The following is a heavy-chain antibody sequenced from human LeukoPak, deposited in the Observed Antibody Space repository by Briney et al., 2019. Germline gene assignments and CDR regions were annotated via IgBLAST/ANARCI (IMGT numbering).Heavy chain of an antibody. J-gene: IGHJ4*02. V-gene: IGHV1-2*02. Sequence: ASVKVSCKASGYTFTSYGISWVRQAPGQGLEWMGWINPNSGGTNYAQKFQGRVTMTRDTSISTAYMELSRLRSDDTAVYYCATHGSGSYYLTIDYWGQGTLVTVSS. CDR3: ATHGSGSYYLTIDY. CDR1: GYTFTSYG. CDR2: INPNSGGT. D-gene: IGHD3-10*01.